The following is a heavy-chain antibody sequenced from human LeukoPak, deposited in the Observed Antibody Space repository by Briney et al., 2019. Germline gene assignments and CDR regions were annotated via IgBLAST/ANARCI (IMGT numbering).Heavy chain of an antibody. CDR2: ITNSGNSK. D-gene: IGHD1-26*01. CDR3: ARGGGSYYVGY. J-gene: IGHJ4*02. Sequence: GGSLRLSCAASEFTFSSYSMNWVRQAPGKGLEWVSYITNSGNSKSYADSVKGRFTISRDNTKNTLYLQMNSLRAEDTAVYYCARGGGSYYVGYWGQGTLVTVSS. CDR1: EFTFSSYS. V-gene: IGHV3-48*01.